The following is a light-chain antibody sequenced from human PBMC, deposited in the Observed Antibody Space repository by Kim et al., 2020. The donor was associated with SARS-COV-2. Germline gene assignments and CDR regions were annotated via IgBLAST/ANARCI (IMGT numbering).Light chain of an antibody. Sequence: QSVLTQPPSASGTPGQRVTISCYGSSSNIGTSIVNWYQQLPGTAPSLLIYSDNQRPSGVPDRFSGSKSGTSASLAINGLQSEDEADYYCAAWDDSLKGWVFGGGTKLTVL. V-gene: IGLV1-44*01. CDR1: SSNIGTSI. CDR3: AAWDDSLKGWV. CDR2: SDN. J-gene: IGLJ3*02.